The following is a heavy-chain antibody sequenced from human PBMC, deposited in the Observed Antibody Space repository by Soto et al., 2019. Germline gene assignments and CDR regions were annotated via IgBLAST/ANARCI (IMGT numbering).Heavy chain of an antibody. CDR1: GFTFSSYW. V-gene: IGHV3-74*03. Sequence: EVQLVESGGGLVQPGGSLRLSCAASGFTFSSYWMHWVRQDAGKGLLWVSSIKTDGTVTQYADSVKGRFTVSRDNAKNTLYLQMNSLRAEDTAVSYCAKDLSWGQCDYWGQGALVTVSS. D-gene: IGHD3-16*01. J-gene: IGHJ4*02. CDR3: AKDLSWGQCDY. CDR2: IKTDGTVT.